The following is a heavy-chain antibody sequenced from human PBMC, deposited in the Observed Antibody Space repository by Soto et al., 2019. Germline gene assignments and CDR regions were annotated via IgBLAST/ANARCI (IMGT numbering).Heavy chain of an antibody. CDR3: AKNNPAIAN. Sequence: QVQLLESGGGVVQPGTSLRLSCAASGFTFSSSAMHWVRQAPGKGLEWVAIISYDGSDKHYGDSLEGRFTISRDNSKNTLFLQMNSLRPDDTAIYYCAKNNPAIANWGQGTLVTVSS. CDR2: ISYDGSDK. V-gene: IGHV3-30*18. D-gene: IGHD1-1*01. J-gene: IGHJ4*02. CDR1: GFTFSSSA.